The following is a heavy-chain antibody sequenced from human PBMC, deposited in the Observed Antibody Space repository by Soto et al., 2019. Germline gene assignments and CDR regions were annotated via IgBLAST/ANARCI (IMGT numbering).Heavy chain of an antibody. CDR3: AVWGLAVAAPSGAFDI. CDR2: IISIFGTA. Sequence: ASVKVSCKASGGTFSSYAISWVRQAPGQGLEWMGGIISIFGTANYAQKFQGRVTITADESTSTAYMELSSLRSEDTAVYYCAVWGLAVAAPSGAFDIWGQGTMVTVSS. J-gene: IGHJ3*02. V-gene: IGHV1-69*13. D-gene: IGHD6-19*01. CDR1: GGTFSSYA.